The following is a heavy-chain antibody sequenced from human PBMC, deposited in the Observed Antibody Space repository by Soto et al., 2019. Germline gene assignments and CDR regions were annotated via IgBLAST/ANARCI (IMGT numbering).Heavy chain of an antibody. CDR2: IIPIFGTA. Sequence: ASVKVSCKASGYTFTSYYAMSWVRQAPGQGLEWMGGIIPIFGTANYAQKFQGRVTITADESTSTAYMELSSLRSEDTAVYYCARVPRTYYYDSSGYVPYWGQGTLVNVSS. CDR3: ARVPRTYYYDSSGYVPY. V-gene: IGHV1-69*13. CDR1: GYTFTSYYA. J-gene: IGHJ4*02. D-gene: IGHD3-22*01.